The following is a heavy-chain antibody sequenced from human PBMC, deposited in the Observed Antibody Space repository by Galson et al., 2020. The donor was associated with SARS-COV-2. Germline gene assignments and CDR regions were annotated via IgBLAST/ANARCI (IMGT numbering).Heavy chain of an antibody. CDR1: GFTFSSYG. Sequence: GESLKISCAASGFTFSSYGMHWVRQAPGKGLEWVAVISYDGSNKYYADSVKGRFTISRDNSKNTLYLQMNSLRAEDTAVYYCAKNLYSYGYSGYYFDYWGQGTLVTVSS. CDR2: ISYDGSNK. V-gene: IGHV3-30*18. CDR3: AKNLYSYGYSGYYFDY. D-gene: IGHD5-18*01. J-gene: IGHJ4*02.